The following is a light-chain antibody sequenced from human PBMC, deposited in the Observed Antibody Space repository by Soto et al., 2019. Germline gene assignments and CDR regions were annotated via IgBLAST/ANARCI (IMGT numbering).Light chain of an antibody. Sequence: DIQMTQSPSSLSASVGDRVTITCRASHSISSYLNWYQHKPGNAPKLLIYAASSLQSGVPSRFSGSGSGTDFTLTISNLQPEDLATYYCQQTYSSVTFGGGTKVEIK. CDR1: HSISSY. V-gene: IGKV1-39*01. CDR3: QQTYSSVT. CDR2: AAS. J-gene: IGKJ4*01.